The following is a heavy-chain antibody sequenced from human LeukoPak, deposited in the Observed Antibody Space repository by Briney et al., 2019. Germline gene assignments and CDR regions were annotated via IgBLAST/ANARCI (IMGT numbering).Heavy chain of an antibody. CDR1: GYSFTTNW. CDR2: IYPSDSDT. Sequence: GESLKISCKGSGYSFTTNWIGWVRQMPGKGLEWMGIIYPSDSDTRYNLSFQGQVTISADKSISTASLQWRSLKASDTAIYYCARLSPGVGATAEYWGQGTLVTVSS. J-gene: IGHJ4*02. V-gene: IGHV5-51*01. D-gene: IGHD1-26*01. CDR3: ARLSPGVGATAEY.